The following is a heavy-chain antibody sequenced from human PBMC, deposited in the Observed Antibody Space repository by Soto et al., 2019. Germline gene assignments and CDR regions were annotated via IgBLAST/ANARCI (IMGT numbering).Heavy chain of an antibody. Sequence: QVQLVESGGGVVQPGRSLRLSCAASGFTFSSYAMHWVRQAPGKGLEWVAVISYDGSNKYYADSVKGRFTISRDNSKNTLYLQMNSLRAEDTAVYYCAKGLYGSDWFGPWGQGTLVTVSS. CDR1: GFTFSSYA. CDR3: AKGLYGSDWFGP. V-gene: IGHV3-30-3*01. J-gene: IGHJ5*02. CDR2: ISYDGSNK. D-gene: IGHD3-10*01.